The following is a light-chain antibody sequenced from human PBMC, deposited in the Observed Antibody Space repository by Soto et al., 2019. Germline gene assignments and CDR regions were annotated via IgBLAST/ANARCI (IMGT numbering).Light chain of an antibody. J-gene: IGKJ1*01. Sequence: DIQMTQSPSTLSASVGDRVTITCRASQSISSWLAWYQQKPGKAPKLLIYDASSLESGVPSRFSGSGSGTEFTLSINSLQSEDFAVYYCQEYDNWPPEGTFGQGTKVDIK. V-gene: IGKV1-5*01. CDR2: DAS. CDR1: QSISSW. CDR3: QEYDNWPPEGT.